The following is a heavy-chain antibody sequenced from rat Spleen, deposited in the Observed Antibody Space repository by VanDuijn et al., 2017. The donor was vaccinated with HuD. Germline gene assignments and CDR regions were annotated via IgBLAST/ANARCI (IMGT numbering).Heavy chain of an antibody. J-gene: IGHJ3*01. CDR2: ISPSGGTT. D-gene: IGHD4-3*01. CDR3: VRQDTSGYSNWFAY. CDR1: GFTFRNFD. V-gene: IGHV5-25*01. Sequence: EVQLVESGGGLVQPGRSLKVSCTASGFTFRNFDMAWVRQAPTKGLEWVASISPSGGTTYYRDSVKGRFTVSRDNAKTTLYLQMDSLRSEDTATYYCVRQDTSGYSNWFAYWGQGTLVTVSS.